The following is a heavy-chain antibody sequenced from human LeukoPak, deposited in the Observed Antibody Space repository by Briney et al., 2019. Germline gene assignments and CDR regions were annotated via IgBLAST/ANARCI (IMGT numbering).Heavy chain of an antibody. CDR2: ISYDGSNK. J-gene: IGHJ4*02. CDR1: GFTFSSYA. CDR3: ARDLSYYDSSGYPQSAPRLDY. D-gene: IGHD3-22*01. Sequence: PGGSLRLSCAASGFTFSSYAMHWVRQAPGKGLEWVAVISYDGSNKYYADSVKGRFTISRDNSKNTLYLQMNSLRAEDTAVYYCARDLSYYDSSGYPQSAPRLDYWGQGTLVTVSS. V-gene: IGHV3-30-3*01.